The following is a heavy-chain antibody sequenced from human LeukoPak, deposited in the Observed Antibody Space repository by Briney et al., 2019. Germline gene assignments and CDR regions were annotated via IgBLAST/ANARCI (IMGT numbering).Heavy chain of an antibody. Sequence: GESLKISCKASGYSFSRYWIGWVRQMPGKGLEWMGIIYPDDSDIKYSPSFQGQVTISADKSISSAFLQWSSLKASDTAVYYCARLISGTMFRGVISYHYYMDVWGRGTTVTVSS. J-gene: IGHJ6*03. CDR2: IYPDDSDI. D-gene: IGHD3-10*01. CDR3: ARLISGTMFRGVISYHYYMDV. V-gene: IGHV5-51*01. CDR1: GYSFSRYW.